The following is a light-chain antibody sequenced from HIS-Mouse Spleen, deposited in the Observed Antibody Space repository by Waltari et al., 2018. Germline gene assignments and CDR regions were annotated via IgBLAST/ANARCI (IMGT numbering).Light chain of an antibody. CDR3: CSYAGSSTVV. Sequence: QSVLTQPPSASGTPGQRVTLSCSGRSSHIGSTYVTWYQPLPGTAPTLPIYRNNQRPSGVPDRFSGSKSGNTASLTISGLQAEDEADYYCCSYAGSSTVVFGGGTKLTVL. CDR2: RNN. CDR1: SSHIGSTY. V-gene: IGLV1-44*01. J-gene: IGLJ2*01.